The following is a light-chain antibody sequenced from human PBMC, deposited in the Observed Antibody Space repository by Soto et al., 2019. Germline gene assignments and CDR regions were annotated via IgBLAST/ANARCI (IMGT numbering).Light chain of an antibody. CDR3: MQALQTAWT. CDR1: QSLLHSNGYNY. V-gene: IGKV2-28*01. CDR2: LGS. Sequence: DIVTTQSPLSLPVTPGEPASISCRSSQSLLHSNGYNYLDWYLQKPGQSPQLLIYLGSNRASGVHERFSGSGSGTDFTLKISRVEDEDVGVYYCMQALQTAWTFGQWTKGDIK. J-gene: IGKJ1*01.